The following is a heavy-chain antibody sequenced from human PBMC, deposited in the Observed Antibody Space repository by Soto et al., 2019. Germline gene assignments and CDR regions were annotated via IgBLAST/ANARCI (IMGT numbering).Heavy chain of an antibody. Sequence: QLQLQESGSGLVKPSQTLSLTCAVSGGSISSGGYSWSWIRQPPGKGLEWIGYIYHSGSNYYNPSLKCRVPISVDRSKNQFSLKLSSVTAADTAVYYCAAGGGLPRYYWGQGALVTVSS. V-gene: IGHV4-30-2*01. CDR3: AAGGGLPRYY. J-gene: IGHJ4*02. D-gene: IGHD5-12*01. CDR1: GGSISSGGYS. CDR2: IYHSGSN.